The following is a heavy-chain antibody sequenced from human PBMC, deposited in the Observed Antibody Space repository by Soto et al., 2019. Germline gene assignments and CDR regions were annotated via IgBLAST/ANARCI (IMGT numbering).Heavy chain of an antibody. CDR3: ARNTAEWFGELLQYHYYYMDV. CDR1: GYIFTSYG. V-gene: IGHV1-18*01. CDR2: ISGYNGNT. D-gene: IGHD3-10*01. J-gene: IGHJ6*03. Sequence: ASVKVSCKASGYIFTSYGISWVRQAPGQGLEWMGWISGYNGNTNYAQKHQGRVTMTTDTSTSTAYMELRSLRSDDTAVYYCARNTAEWFGELLQYHYYYMDVWGKGTTVTVSS.